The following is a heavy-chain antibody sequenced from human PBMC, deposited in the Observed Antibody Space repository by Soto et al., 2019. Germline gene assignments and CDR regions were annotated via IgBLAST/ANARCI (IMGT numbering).Heavy chain of an antibody. J-gene: IGHJ6*02. CDR2: INPSADST. CDR3: ARPGLYSSSSRGMDV. CDR1: GYTFISYY. V-gene: IGHV1-46*01. D-gene: IGHD6-6*01. Sequence: QVQLVQSGAEAKKPGASVKVSCKASGYTFISYYMHWVRQAPGQGLEWMGIINPSADSTNYAQKFQGRVTMTRATSTSTGYMELRSLRSEDTAVYYCARPGLYSSSSRGMDVWGQGTTVTVSS.